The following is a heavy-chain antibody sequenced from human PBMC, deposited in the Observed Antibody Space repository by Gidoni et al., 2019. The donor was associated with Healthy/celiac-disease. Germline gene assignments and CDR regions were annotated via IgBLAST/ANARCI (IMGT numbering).Heavy chain of an antibody. CDR3: ARDAPGVQHYYYYYGMDV. J-gene: IGHJ6*02. V-gene: IGHV3-21*01. CDR2: ISSSSSYI. Sequence: EVQLVESGGGLVKPGGSLRLSCAASGFTFSSYSMNWVRQAPGKGLEWVSSISSSSSYIYYADSVKGRFTISRDNAKNSLYLQMNSLRAEDTAVYYCARDAPGVQHYYYYYGMDVWGQGTTVTVSS. CDR1: GFTFSSYS. D-gene: IGHD1-1*01.